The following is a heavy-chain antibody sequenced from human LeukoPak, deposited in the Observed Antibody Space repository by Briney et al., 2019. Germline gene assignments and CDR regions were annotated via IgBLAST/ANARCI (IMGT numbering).Heavy chain of an antibody. CDR2: ISGSGGST. V-gene: IGHV3-23*01. J-gene: IGHJ6*03. CDR3: AKDPLPFGVVHAMDV. CDR1: GFTFSSYA. D-gene: IGHD3-3*01. Sequence: PGGSLRLSCAASGFTFSSYAMSWVRQAPGKGLEWVSAISGSGGSTYYADSVKGRFTISRDNSKNTLYLQMNSLRAEDTAVYYCAKDPLPFGVVHAMDVWGKGTTVTVSS.